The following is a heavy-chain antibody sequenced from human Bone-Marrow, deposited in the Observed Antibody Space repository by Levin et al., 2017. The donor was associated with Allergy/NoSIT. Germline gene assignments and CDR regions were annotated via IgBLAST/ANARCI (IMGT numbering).Heavy chain of an antibody. J-gene: IGHJ4*02. CDR2: ISGSGYSA. CDR1: RFTFSNDA. V-gene: IGHV3-23*01. CDR3: AKGGAGAEIDF. Sequence: LSLTCAASRFTFSNDAMTWVRQAPGKGLEWVSAISGSGYSAYYADSVKGRFTVSRDNSENTLYLQMNSLRAEDTAIYYCAKGGAGAEIDFCGQGTLVTVSS. D-gene: IGHD1-26*01.